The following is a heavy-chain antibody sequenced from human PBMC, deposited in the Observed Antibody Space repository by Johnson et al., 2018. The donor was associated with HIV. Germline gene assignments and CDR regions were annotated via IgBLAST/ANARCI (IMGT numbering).Heavy chain of an antibody. Sequence: VQLVESGGGVVRPGGSLRLSCAASGFTFDDYGMTWVRQPPGKGLEWVSYISSSGSTIYYADSVKGRFTISRDNSKNTLYLQMNSLRAEDTAVYYCAKGFGASSGAFDIWGQGTMVTVSS. V-gene: IGHV3-48*01. J-gene: IGHJ3*02. CDR2: ISSSGSTI. D-gene: IGHD1-26*01. CDR1: GFTFDDYG. CDR3: AKGFGASSGAFDI.